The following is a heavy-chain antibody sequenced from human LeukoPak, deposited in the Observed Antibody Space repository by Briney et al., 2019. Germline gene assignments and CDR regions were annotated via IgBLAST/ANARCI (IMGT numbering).Heavy chain of an antibody. J-gene: IGHJ4*02. CDR1: GFTFSSYS. CDR2: ISSSSSYI. D-gene: IGHD2-8*02. V-gene: IGHV3-21*01. Sequence: GGSLRLSCAASGFTFSSYSMNWVRQAPGKGLEWVSSISSSSSYIYYADSVKGRFTISRDNAKNSLYLQMNSLRAEDTAEYYCARGAISGTVGYYFDYWGQGTLVTVSS. CDR3: ARGAISGTVGYYFDY.